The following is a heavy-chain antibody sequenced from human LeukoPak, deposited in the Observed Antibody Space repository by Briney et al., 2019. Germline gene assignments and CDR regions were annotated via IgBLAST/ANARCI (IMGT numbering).Heavy chain of an antibody. V-gene: IGHV3-23*01. Sequence: GGSLRLSCAASGFTFTIYAMSWVRQSSGKGLEWVSSTSDSGDRTYYADSVKGRFTISRDNSRNTLYLQVNSLRAEDTAVYYCAKSGSVPPDYWGQGTLVTVSS. J-gene: IGHJ4*02. CDR2: TSDSGDRT. D-gene: IGHD2-2*01. CDR3: AKSGSVPPDY. CDR1: GFTFTIYA.